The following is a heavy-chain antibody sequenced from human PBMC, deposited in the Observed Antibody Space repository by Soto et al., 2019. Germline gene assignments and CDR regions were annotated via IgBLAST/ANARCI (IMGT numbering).Heavy chain of an antibody. J-gene: IGHJ6*02. V-gene: IGHV3-23*01. D-gene: IGHD2-2*01. CDR1: RFTFSSYA. CDR2: IGESGTPT. CDR3: ARYIPGVRYYGMDV. Sequence: HPGGCLRICCAACRFTFSSYAMNWVRKATGKGLEWVSLIGESGTPTYYADSVKGRFTISRDNSGNTLFLEMYSLRAEDTAVYYCARYIPGVRYYGMDVWGQGTTVTVSS.